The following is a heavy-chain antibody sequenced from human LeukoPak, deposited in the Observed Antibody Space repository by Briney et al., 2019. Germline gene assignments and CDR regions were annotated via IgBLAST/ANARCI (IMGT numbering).Heavy chain of an antibody. Sequence: GGFLRLSCAPSGFTFSLYEMNWVRQAPGKGLEWVSYISTSGTTIYYADSVKGRFTISRDNAKNSLYLQMNSLRAEDTAVYYCAREVGAYFDYWGQGTLVTVSS. D-gene: IGHD1-26*01. V-gene: IGHV3-48*03. CDR3: AREVGAYFDY. CDR1: GFTFSLYE. J-gene: IGHJ4*02. CDR2: ISTSGTTI.